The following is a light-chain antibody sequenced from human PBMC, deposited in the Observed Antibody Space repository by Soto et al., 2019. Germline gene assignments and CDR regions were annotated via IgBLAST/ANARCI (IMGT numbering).Light chain of an antibody. J-gene: IGLJ2*01. CDR2: STS. CDR1: TGAVTSGYY. V-gene: IGLV7-43*01. Sequence: QTVVTQEPSLTVSPGGTVTLTCASSTGAVTSGYYPNWFQQKPGQAPRALIYSTSNKNSWTPARFSGSLLGGKAALTLSGVQPEDEAEYYCLLYDGGAVVFGGGTKVTVL. CDR3: LLYDGGAVV.